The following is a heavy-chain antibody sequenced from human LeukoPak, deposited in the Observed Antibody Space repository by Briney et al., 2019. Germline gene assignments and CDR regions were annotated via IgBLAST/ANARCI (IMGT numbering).Heavy chain of an antibody. Sequence: GASVKVSCKASGGSFSSHAINWVRQAPGQGLEWMGGIIPIFGTANYAQKFQDRVTITAVESMTTVYMELSSLRSEDTAVYYCARSWLAETTAVTPYSYWGQGTLVTVSS. CDR2: IIPIFGTA. D-gene: IGHD4-23*01. V-gene: IGHV1-69*13. CDR1: GGSFSSHA. J-gene: IGHJ4*02. CDR3: ARSWLAETTAVTPYSY.